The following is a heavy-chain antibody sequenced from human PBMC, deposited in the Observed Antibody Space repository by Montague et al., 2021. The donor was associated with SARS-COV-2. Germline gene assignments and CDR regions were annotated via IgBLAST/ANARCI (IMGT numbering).Heavy chain of an antibody. Sequence: SETLSLTCAVYSGSFSGYYWSWIRQPPGKGLEWIGEINHSGSTNYNPSLKSRATISVDTSKNQFSLKLSSVTAADTAVYYCARWGRARYYYGSGSSGPYYYYGMDVWGQGTTVTVSS. CDR3: ARWGRARYYYGSGSSGPYYYYGMDV. CDR2: INHSGST. D-gene: IGHD3-10*01. V-gene: IGHV4-34*01. CDR1: SGSFSGYY. J-gene: IGHJ6*02.